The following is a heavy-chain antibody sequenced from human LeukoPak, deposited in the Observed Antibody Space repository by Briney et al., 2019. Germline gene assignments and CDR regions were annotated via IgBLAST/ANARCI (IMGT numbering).Heavy chain of an antibody. CDR1: GFTFSSYS. J-gene: IGHJ4*02. Sequence: GGSLRLSCAASGFTFSSYSMNWVRQAPGKGLEWVSSISSSSSYIYYADSVKGRFTISKDNAKNTVYLQMNNLRAEDTAVYYCVSFYEAYWGRGTLVTVSS. V-gene: IGHV3-21*01. CDR3: VSFYEAY. CDR2: ISSSSSYI. D-gene: IGHD2/OR15-2a*01.